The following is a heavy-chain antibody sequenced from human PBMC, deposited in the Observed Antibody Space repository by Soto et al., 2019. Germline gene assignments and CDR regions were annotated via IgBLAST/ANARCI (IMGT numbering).Heavy chain of an antibody. CDR1: GFTFSSYE. Sequence: SGGSLRLSCAASGFTFSSYEMNWVRQAPGKTLAWVSYISSAGDSSYYADSVKSRFTISRDNAKNSLYLQMNSLRVEDTAVYYCARVYCSTTTCHVQAFDSWGQGTLVTVSS. D-gene: IGHD2-2*01. CDR3: ARVYCSTTTCHVQAFDS. CDR2: ISSAGDSS. J-gene: IGHJ4*02. V-gene: IGHV3-48*03.